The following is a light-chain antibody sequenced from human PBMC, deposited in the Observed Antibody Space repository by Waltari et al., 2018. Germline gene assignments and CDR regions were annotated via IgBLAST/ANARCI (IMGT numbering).Light chain of an antibody. Sequence: DIVLTQSPATLSLSPGERAHLSCRASQSIHNYLAWYQQKPGQAPRLLIYDTSNRATGISARFSGSGFGTDFTLTISSLEPEDFAVYYCQQRRNWPLTFGGGTKVEIK. CDR2: DTS. CDR1: QSIHNY. J-gene: IGKJ4*01. CDR3: QQRRNWPLT. V-gene: IGKV3-11*01.